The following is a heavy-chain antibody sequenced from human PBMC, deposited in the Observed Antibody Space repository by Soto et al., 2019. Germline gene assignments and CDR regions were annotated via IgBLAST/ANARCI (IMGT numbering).Heavy chain of an antibody. CDR1: GFSLSTSGLG. J-gene: IGHJ4*02. CDR2: IYWNDDK. CDR3: AHRPSGWYLFDY. D-gene: IGHD6-19*01. Sequence: QITLKESGPTLVRPTQTLTLTCTFSGFSLSTSGLGVGWIRQPPGKALEWLALIYWNDDKRYSPSLKARLTITKATSKNQVVLTMTNMDPVDTATYYGAHRPSGWYLFDYWGQGTLVTVSS. V-gene: IGHV2-5*01.